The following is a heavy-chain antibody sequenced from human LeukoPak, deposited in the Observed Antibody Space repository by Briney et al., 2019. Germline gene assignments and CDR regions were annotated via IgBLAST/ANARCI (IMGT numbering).Heavy chain of an antibody. D-gene: IGHD3-3*01. CDR2: IYYSGST. CDR3: AILYYDFWSGPFFDY. CDR1: GGSIRSGDYY. Sequence: PSETLSLTCTISGGSIRSGDYYWNWIRQPPGKGLEWIGYIYYSGSTYYNPSLKSRVTISVDTSKNQFSLKLSSVTAADTAVYYCAILYYDFWSGPFFDYWGQGTLVTVSS. V-gene: IGHV4-30-4*08. J-gene: IGHJ4*02.